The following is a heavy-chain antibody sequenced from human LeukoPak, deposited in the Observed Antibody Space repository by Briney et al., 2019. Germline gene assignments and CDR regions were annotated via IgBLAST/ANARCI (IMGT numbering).Heavy chain of an antibody. J-gene: IGHJ4*02. CDR2: IKQDGSEK. CDR1: GFTFSSYW. CDR3: ARDLVVVVPAARITLFDY. V-gene: IGHV3-7*01. Sequence: PGGSLRLSCAASGFTFSSYWMSWVRQAPGKGLEWVANIKQDGSEKYYVDSVKGRFTISRDNAKNSLYLQMNSLRAEVTAVYYCARDLVVVVPAARITLFDYWGQGTLVTVSS. D-gene: IGHD2-2*01.